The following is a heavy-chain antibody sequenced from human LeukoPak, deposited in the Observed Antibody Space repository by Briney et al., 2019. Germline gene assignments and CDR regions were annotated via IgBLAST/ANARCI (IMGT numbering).Heavy chain of an antibody. D-gene: IGHD6-13*01. CDR2: MNPNSGNT. J-gene: IGHJ4*02. CDR3: ARDSPIGSSFDY. V-gene: IGHV1-8*01. CDR1: GYTFTSYD. Sequence: ASVKVSCKASGYTFTSYDINWVRQATGQGLEWMGWMNPNSGNTGYAQKFQGRVTMTRNTSISTAYMELSSLRSEDTAVYYCARDSPIGSSFDYWGQGTLVTVSS.